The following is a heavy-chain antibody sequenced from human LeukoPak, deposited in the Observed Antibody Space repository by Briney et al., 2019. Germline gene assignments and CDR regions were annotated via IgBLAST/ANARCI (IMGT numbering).Heavy chain of an antibody. CDR2: IYSSGST. Sequence: PGGSLRLSSGASGFTNYMSRVRQAPDRRLEWVSSIYSSGSTYYADSVRGRFTISRDKTKTTLFLLMNSLRVEDTALYYCARDLLEPEMAAWGLGTLVTVSS. CDR1: GFTNY. CDR3: ARDLLEPEMAA. V-gene: IGHV3-53*01. J-gene: IGHJ5*02. D-gene: IGHD5-24*01.